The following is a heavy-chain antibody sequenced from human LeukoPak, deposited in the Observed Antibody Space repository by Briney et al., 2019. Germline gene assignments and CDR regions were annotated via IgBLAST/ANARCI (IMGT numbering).Heavy chain of an antibody. D-gene: IGHD4-17*01. Sequence: GGSLRLSCAASGFTFSNYWMSWVRQAPGKGLEWVANIKQDGSEKNYVDSVKGRFTISRDNAKNSLYLQMNSLRAEDTAVYYCARGGSWGDYVAFDIWGQGTIVTVSS. CDR3: ARGGSWGDYVAFDI. CDR2: IKQDGSEK. CDR1: GFTFSNYW. V-gene: IGHV3-7*01. J-gene: IGHJ3*02.